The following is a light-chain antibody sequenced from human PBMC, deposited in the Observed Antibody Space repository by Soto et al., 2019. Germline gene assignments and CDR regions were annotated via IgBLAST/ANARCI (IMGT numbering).Light chain of an antibody. CDR3: QQRSNWPPVT. CDR2: DAF. V-gene: IGKV3-11*01. J-gene: IGKJ4*01. Sequence: EIVLTQSPATLSLSPGERATLSCRASQSVSSYLAWYQQKPGQAPRLLIYDAFNRATGIPARFSGSGSGTDFTLTIGSLEPEDCAVYYCQQRSNWPPVTFGGGTKVEIK. CDR1: QSVSSY.